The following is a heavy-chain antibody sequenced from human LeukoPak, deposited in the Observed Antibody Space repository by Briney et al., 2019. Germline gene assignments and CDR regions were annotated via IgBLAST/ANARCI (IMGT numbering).Heavy chain of an antibody. V-gene: IGHV4-30-4*01. Sequence: PSQTLSLTRIVSGGSISSGDYYWSWIRQPPGKGLEWIGYIYYSGSTYYNPSLKSRVTISVDTSKNQFSLKLSSVTAADTAVYYCARVNEQYQLPKSNWFDPWGQGTLVTVSS. D-gene: IGHD2-2*01. J-gene: IGHJ5*02. CDR1: GGSISSGDYY. CDR2: IYYSGST. CDR3: ARVNEQYQLPKSNWFDP.